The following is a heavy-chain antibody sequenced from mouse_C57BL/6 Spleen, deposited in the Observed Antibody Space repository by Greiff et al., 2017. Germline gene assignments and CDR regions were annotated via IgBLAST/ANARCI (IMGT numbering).Heavy chain of an antibody. CDR2: IYPGDGDT. Sequence: VQLQESGAELVKPGASVKISCKASGYAFSSYWMNWVKQRPGKGLEWIGQIYPGDGDTNYNGKFKGKATLTADKSSSTAYMQLSSLTSEDSAVYFCARAEIFYYGNFDWYFDVWGTGTTVTVSS. CDR3: ARAEIFYYGNFDWYFDV. CDR1: GYAFSSYW. D-gene: IGHD2-1*01. V-gene: IGHV1-80*01. J-gene: IGHJ1*03.